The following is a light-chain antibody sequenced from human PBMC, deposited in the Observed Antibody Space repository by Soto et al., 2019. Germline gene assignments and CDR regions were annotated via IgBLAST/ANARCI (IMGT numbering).Light chain of an antibody. CDR2: GAS. CDR1: QDNINH. CDR3: QNYHLALGT. J-gene: IGKJ5*01. Sequence: DIQMTQSPSSLSASVGDTVTITCRASQDNINHLAWYQQRPGKVPNLLIYGASTLHSGVPSRFRGSGSGTHFTLTISSLQPEDVATYYCQNYHLALGTFGQGTRLEIK. V-gene: IGKV1-27*01.